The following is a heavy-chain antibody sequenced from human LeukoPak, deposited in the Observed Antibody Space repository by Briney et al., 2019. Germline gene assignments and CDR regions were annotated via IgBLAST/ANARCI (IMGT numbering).Heavy chain of an antibody. Sequence: SETLSLTCTVSDGSISSGSYYWTWIRQPAGKGLEWIGRIYTRGGTTYNPSLKSRVTISIDTSKNQFSLKLSSVTAADTAVYYCAGQSKDWYFDLWGRGTLVTVSS. CDR1: DGSISSGSYY. CDR2: IYTRGGT. CDR3: AGQSKDWYFDL. V-gene: IGHV4-61*02. J-gene: IGHJ2*01.